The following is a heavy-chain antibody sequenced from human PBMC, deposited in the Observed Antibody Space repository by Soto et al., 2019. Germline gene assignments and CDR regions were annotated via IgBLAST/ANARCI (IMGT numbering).Heavy chain of an antibody. Sequence: PSETLSLTCTVSGGSISSYYWSWIRQPPGKGLEWIGYIYYSGSTNYNPSLKSRVTISVDTSKNQFSLKLSSVTAADTAVYYCARGGIVGAKNWFDPWGQGTLVTVSS. CDR3: ARGGIVGAKNWFDP. CDR2: IYYSGST. V-gene: IGHV4-59*01. J-gene: IGHJ5*02. CDR1: GGSISSYY. D-gene: IGHD1-26*01.